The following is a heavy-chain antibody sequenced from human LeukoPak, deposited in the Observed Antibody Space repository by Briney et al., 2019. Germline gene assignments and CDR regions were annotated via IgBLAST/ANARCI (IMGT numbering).Heavy chain of an antibody. D-gene: IGHD4-17*01. CDR3: AKDTAMTTVTIIDY. J-gene: IGHJ4*02. Sequence: GGSLRLSCAASGFTFNSYAMSWVRQAPGKGLEWVSAISGSGGSTYYADSVKGRFTIYRDNSKNTLYLQMNSLRAEDTAEYYCAKDTAMTTVTIIDYWGQGTLVTVSS. CDR1: GFTFNSYA. V-gene: IGHV3-23*01. CDR2: ISGSGGST.